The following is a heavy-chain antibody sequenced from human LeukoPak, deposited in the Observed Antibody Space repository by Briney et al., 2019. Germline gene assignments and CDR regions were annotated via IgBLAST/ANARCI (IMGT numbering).Heavy chain of an antibody. J-gene: IGHJ4*02. CDR1: GFTFSSYD. Sequence: GGSQRLSCAASGFTFSSYDMHWVRQATGKGLEWVSAIGTAGDTYYPGSVKGRFTISRENAKNSLYLQMNSLRAGDTAVYYCARGGSPYVGVGELSLPYWGQGTLVTVSS. CDR3: ARGGSPYVGVGELSLPY. V-gene: IGHV3-13*01. D-gene: IGHD3-10*01. CDR2: IGTAGDT.